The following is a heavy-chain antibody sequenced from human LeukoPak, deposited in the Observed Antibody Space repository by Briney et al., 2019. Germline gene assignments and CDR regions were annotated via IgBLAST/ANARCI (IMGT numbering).Heavy chain of an antibody. Sequence: SQTLSLTCTVSGGSISSGSYYWSWIRQPAGKGLEWIGRIYTSGSTNYNPSLKSRVTISVDTSKNQFSLKLSSVTAADTAVYYCAITRAYDSSGYFFDYWGQGTLVTVSS. CDR2: IYTSGST. D-gene: IGHD3-22*01. CDR1: GGSISSGSYY. V-gene: IGHV4-61*02. J-gene: IGHJ4*02. CDR3: AITRAYDSSGYFFDY.